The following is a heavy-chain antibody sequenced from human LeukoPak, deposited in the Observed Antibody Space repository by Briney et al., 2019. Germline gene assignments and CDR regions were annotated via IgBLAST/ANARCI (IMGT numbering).Heavy chain of an antibody. J-gene: IGHJ4*02. Sequence: ASVKVSCKASGYTFTSYDINWVRQATGQGPEWMGWMNPNSGNTGYAQKFQGRVTMTRNTSISTAYMELSSLRSEDTAVYYCARVLGPPGQWLVLGYFDYWGQGTLVTVSS. CDR3: ARVLGPPGQWLVLGYFDY. D-gene: IGHD6-19*01. CDR2: MNPNSGNT. V-gene: IGHV1-8*01. CDR1: GYTFTSYD.